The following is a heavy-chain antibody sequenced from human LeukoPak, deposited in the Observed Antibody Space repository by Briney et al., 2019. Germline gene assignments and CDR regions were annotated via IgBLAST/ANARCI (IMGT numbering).Heavy chain of an antibody. CDR1: GYIFTRYV. CDR2: INAANGNT. D-gene: IGHD3-10*01. J-gene: IGHJ4*02. Sequence: ASVKVSCKASGYIFTRYVIYWVRQAPGQKLEWMGWINAANGNTKSSQKFQGRLTITRDTSANTVYMELNSLRSEDTAVYYCARSLWELYLFDSWGQGTLVTVSS. CDR3: ARSLWELYLFDS. V-gene: IGHV1-3*01.